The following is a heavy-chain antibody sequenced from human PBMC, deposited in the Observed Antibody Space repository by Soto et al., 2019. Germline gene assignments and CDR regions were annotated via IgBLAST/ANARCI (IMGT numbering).Heavy chain of an antibody. CDR1: GYAFTTYG. V-gene: IGHV1-18*01. Sequence: QVHLVQSGAEVKKPGASVKVSCQASGYAFTTYGITWVRQAPGQGLEWMGWISAHNGNPNYAQKLQGRVTVTRDTSTSTAYMELRSLRSDDTAVYYCARGRYGDYWGQGALVTVSS. J-gene: IGHJ4*02. CDR3: ARGRYGDY. D-gene: IGHD1-1*01. CDR2: ISAHNGNP.